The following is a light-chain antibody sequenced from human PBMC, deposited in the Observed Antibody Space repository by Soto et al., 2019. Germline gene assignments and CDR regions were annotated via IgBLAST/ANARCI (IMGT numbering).Light chain of an antibody. CDR2: DAS. CDR1: QSVSTY. CDR3: RLRINWLPWT. V-gene: IGKV3-11*01. Sequence: EIVLTQSPATLSLSPGERATLSCRASQSVSTYLAWYQQKPGQAPRLLIFDASNKATGIPARFSGSGSGTDFTLTISSLEPYDFAVNYCRLRINWLPWTVGQGTKVEIK. J-gene: IGKJ1*01.